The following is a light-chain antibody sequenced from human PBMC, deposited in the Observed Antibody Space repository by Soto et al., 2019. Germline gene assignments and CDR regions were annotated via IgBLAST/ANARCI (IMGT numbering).Light chain of an antibody. J-gene: IGKJ5*01. Sequence: EIVFAQSPGTPSLSPGEKATLSCRASQSVSNSYLAWYQQKPGQAPRLLMYGASNRATGIPDRFSGSGSETDFTLTISRLEPEDFAVYYCQQYGTTRITFGQGTRLEIK. CDR1: QSVSNSY. V-gene: IGKV3-20*01. CDR3: QQYGTTRIT. CDR2: GAS.